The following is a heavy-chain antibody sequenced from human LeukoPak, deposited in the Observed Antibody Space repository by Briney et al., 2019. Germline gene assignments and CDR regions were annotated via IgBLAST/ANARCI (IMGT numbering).Heavy chain of an antibody. CDR3: ARSGLNCSGGSCPH. D-gene: IGHD2-15*01. J-gene: IGHJ4*02. CDR2: IRYDGSNK. V-gene: IGHV3-30*02. Sequence: GGSLRLSCAASGFTFSSYAMSWVRQAPGKGLEWVAFIRYDGSNKYYADSVKGRFTISRDNSKNTLYLQMNSLRAEDTAVYYCARSGLNCSGGSCPHWGQGTLVTVSS. CDR1: GFTFSSYA.